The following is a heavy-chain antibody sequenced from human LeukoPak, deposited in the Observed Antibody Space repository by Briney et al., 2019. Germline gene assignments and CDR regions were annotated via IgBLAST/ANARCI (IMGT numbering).Heavy chain of an antibody. Sequence: PSETLSLTCAVYGGSFSGYYWSWIRQPPGKGLEWIGEINHSGSTNYNPSLKSRVTISVDTSRNQFSLKLSSVTAADTAVYYCASYPHDYGDYGGLDYWGQGTLVTVSS. V-gene: IGHV4-34*01. CDR2: INHSGST. J-gene: IGHJ4*02. D-gene: IGHD4-17*01. CDR3: ASYPHDYGDYGGLDY. CDR1: GGSFSGYY.